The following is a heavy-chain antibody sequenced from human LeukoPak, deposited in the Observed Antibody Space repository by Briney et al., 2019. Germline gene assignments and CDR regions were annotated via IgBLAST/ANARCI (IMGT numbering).Heavy chain of an antibody. D-gene: IGHD1/OR15-1a*01. CDR3: ARLSDGEQIDY. J-gene: IGHJ4*02. V-gene: IGHV4-61*08. CDR2: IYYSGST. CDR1: GGSISSGDYN. Sequence: PSETLSLTCTVSGGSISSGDYNWSWIRQPPGKGLEWIGYIYYSGSTNYNPSLKSRVTISVDTSKNQFSLKLSSVTAADTAVYYCARLSDGEQIDYWGQGTLVTVSS.